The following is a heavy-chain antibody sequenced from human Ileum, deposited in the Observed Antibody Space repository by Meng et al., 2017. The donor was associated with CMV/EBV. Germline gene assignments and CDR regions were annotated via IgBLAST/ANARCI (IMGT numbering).Heavy chain of an antibody. D-gene: IGHD3-3*01. CDR3: ARDPPNYDFWSGVGIRYYYYGMDV. CDR2: IDGGTVHNT. CDR1: GFTFSGFA. V-gene: IGHV3-23*01. J-gene: IGHJ6*02. Sequence: GGSLRLSCAASGFTFSGFAMTWVRQAPGQGLEWVSLIDGGTVHNTRYADSVKGRFTISRDDSKNTLYLEMNSLRADDTAVYYCARDPPNYDFWSGVGIRYYYYGMDVWGQGTTVTVSS.